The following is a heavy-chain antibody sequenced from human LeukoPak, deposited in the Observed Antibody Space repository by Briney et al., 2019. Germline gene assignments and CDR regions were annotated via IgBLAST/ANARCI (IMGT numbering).Heavy chain of an antibody. Sequence: GGSLRLSCAASGFTFSSYEMNWVRQAPGKGLEWVSYISSSGSNIKYADSVKGRFIISRGNAKNSVYLQMNSLRAEDTAVYYCARDILGQYQDAFHIWGEGTMVTVS. CDR2: ISSSGSNI. J-gene: IGHJ3*02. CDR3: ARDILGQYQDAFHI. CDR1: GFTFSSYE. V-gene: IGHV3-48*03. D-gene: IGHD2-2*01.